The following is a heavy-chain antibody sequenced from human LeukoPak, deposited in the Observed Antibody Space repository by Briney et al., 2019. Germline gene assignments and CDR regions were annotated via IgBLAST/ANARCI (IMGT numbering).Heavy chain of an antibody. V-gene: IGHV4-4*02. CDR3: ARVKSSGWLPLYYFDY. D-gene: IGHD6-19*01. CDR2: IYHSGSS. Sequence: SETLSLTCAVSGGSISSSNWSWVRQPPGKGLEWIGTIYHSGSSNYNPSLKSRVTISVDKSKNQFSLKLSSVTAADTAVYYCARVKSSGWLPLYYFDYWGQGTLVTVSS. J-gene: IGHJ4*02. CDR1: GGSISSSNW.